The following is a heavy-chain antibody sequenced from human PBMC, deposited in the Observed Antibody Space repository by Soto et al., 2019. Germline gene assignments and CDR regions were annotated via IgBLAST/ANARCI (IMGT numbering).Heavy chain of an antibody. J-gene: IGHJ5*02. D-gene: IGHD3-22*01. CDR1: GYLISSGYY. V-gene: IGHV4-38-2*01. CDR2: IDYSGKT. Sequence: SETLSLTCSVSGYLISSGYYWGWVRQTPGKGLEWLGSIDYSGKTYKNPSLKSRVSASVDLSQNQFSLNLRSVTAADTAVYYCGVVVTRGDYWFDPWGQGTLVTVSS. CDR3: GVVVTRGDYWFDP.